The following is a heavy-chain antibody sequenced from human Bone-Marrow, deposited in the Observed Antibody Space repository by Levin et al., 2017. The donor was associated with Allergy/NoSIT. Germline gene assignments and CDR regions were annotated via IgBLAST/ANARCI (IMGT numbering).Heavy chain of an antibody. Sequence: SQTLSLTCTVSGGSISSSSYYWGWIRQPPGKGLEWIVSIFYIGSTYYNSSLKSRVTISVDTSKNHFSLKLSSVTAADTAVYYCARVLDCTGGTCYYYFDYWGQGTLVTVSS. V-gene: IGHV4-39*07. D-gene: IGHD2-15*01. J-gene: IGHJ4*02. CDR1: GGSISSSSYY. CDR2: IFYIGST. CDR3: ARVLDCTGGTCYYYFDY.